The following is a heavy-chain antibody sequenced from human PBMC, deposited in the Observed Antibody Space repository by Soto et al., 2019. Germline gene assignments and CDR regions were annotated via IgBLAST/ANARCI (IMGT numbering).Heavy chain of an antibody. CDR3: AIIGRAEQTGGDY. V-gene: IGHV4-34*01. D-gene: IGHD1-26*01. CDR1: GESFSGYY. J-gene: IGHJ4*02. CDR2: INSSGGT. Sequence: PSETLSLTCAVYGESFSGYYWSWIRQPPGKGLEWIGEINSSGGTNYNPSLKSRVTISVDTSKNQFFLKLSSVTAADTAVYYCAIIGRAEQTGGDYWGQGTPVTVSS.